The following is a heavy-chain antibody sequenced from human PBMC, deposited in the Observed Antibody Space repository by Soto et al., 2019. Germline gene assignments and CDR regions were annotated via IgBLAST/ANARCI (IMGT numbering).Heavy chain of an antibody. CDR2: INPSGGST. V-gene: IGHV1-46*03. CDR3: ATWLVTAYYYYYGMDV. Sequence: ASVKVSCKASGYTFTSYYMHWGRQAPGQGLEWMGIINPSGGSTSYAQKFQGRVTMTRDTSTSTVYMELSSLRSEDTAVYYCATWLVTAYYYYYGMDVWGQGTTVTVSS. D-gene: IGHD6-19*01. J-gene: IGHJ6*02. CDR1: GYTFTSYY.